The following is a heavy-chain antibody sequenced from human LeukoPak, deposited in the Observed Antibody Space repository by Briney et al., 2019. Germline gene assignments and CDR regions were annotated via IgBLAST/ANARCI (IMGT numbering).Heavy chain of an antibody. CDR1: GGSISSGAYY. J-gene: IGHJ4*02. CDR3: ARVFVTNYYDSSGYFDFDY. V-gene: IGHV4-30-4*01. D-gene: IGHD3-22*01. Sequence: SATLPLTCTVSGGSISSGAYYWSWIRQPPGKGLEWIGYIYYSGSTYYNPSLKSRVTISVDTSKNQFSLKLSSVTAADTAVYYCARVFVTNYYDSSGYFDFDYWGQGTLVTVSS. CDR2: IYYSGST.